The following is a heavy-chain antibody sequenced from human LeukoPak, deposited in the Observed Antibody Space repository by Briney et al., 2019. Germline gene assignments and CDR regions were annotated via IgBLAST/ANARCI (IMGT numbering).Heavy chain of an antibody. J-gene: IGHJ3*02. CDR2: IYYSGST. Sequence: SETLSLTCTVSGGSISSYYWSWIRQPPGKGLEWIGYIYYSGSTNYNPSLKSRVTISVDTSKNQFSLKLSSVTAADTAVYYCARLRDYDDAFDIRGQGTMVTVSS. V-gene: IGHV4-59*01. CDR3: ARLRDYDDAFDI. D-gene: IGHD4-17*01. CDR1: GGSISSYY.